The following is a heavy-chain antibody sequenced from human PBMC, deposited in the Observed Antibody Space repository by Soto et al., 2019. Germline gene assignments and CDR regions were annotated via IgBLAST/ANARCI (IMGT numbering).Heavy chain of an antibody. Sequence: GGSLRLSCAASGFTFSSYAMSWVRQAPGKGLEWVSAVGVSGGSTYYADSVKGRFTISRDNSKNTLYLQMNRLRAEDTAVYYCAKSDVRDYYEDAFDIWGQGTMVTVSS. V-gene: IGHV3-23*01. J-gene: IGHJ3*02. CDR3: AKSDVRDYYEDAFDI. CDR2: VGVSGGST. CDR1: GFTFSSYA. D-gene: IGHD3-22*01.